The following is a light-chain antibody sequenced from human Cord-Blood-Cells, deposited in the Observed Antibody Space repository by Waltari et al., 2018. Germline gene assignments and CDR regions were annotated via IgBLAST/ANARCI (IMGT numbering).Light chain of an antibody. Sequence: SYELTQPPSVSVSLGQMARITCSGEALPKKYAYWYQQKQGQFPVLVIYKDSERPSGIPERFSGSSSGTIVTLTISGVQAEDEADYYCLSADSSGTYPVFGGGTKLTVL. CDR1: ALPKKY. CDR2: KDS. J-gene: IGLJ2*01. CDR3: LSADSSGTYPV. V-gene: IGLV3-16*01.